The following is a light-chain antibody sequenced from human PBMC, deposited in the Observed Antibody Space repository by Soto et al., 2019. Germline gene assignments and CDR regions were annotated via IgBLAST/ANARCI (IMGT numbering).Light chain of an antibody. CDR1: SNDVGGYNF. J-gene: IGLJ1*01. V-gene: IGLV2-11*01. CDR3: CSYVGSDSSFV. CDR2: DVN. Sequence: QSVLTQPRSLSGSPGQSVTISCTETSNDVGGYNFVSWYQQHPGKVPKLIIYDVNIRPSGVPDRFSASKSGITASLTISGLQAADEADYYCCSYVGSDSSFVFGSGTKVTVL.